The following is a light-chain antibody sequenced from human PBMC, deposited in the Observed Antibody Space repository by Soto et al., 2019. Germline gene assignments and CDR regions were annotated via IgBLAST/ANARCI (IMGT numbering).Light chain of an antibody. Sequence: EIVLTQSPATLSLSPGERATLSCRASQSVSSYLAWYQQKPGQAPSLLIYDASNLATGIPSRFSGSGSGTDFTLTISSLEPEDVAVYYCQQHSNWPLTFGGGTKVEIK. CDR1: QSVSSY. CDR3: QQHSNWPLT. J-gene: IGKJ4*01. V-gene: IGKV3-11*01. CDR2: DAS.